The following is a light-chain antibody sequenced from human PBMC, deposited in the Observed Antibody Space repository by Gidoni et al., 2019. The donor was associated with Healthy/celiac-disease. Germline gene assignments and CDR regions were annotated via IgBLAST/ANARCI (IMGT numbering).Light chain of an antibody. CDR2: GAS. CDR1: QIVSSSY. CDR3: QQYGSSPRMYT. V-gene: IGKV3-20*01. Sequence: IVLTQPPGTLPLSPGERATLPCRASQIVSSSYLAWYQQKPGQAPRLLIYGASSRATGIPDRFSGSGSGTDFTLTISRLEPEDFAVYYCQQYGSSPRMYTFGPGTKLEIK. J-gene: IGKJ2*01.